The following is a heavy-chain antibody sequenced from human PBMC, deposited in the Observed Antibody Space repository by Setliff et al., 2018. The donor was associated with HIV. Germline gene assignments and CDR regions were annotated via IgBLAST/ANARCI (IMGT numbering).Heavy chain of an antibody. J-gene: IGHJ1*01. CDR2: INPNSGGT. CDR3: ARDGYSSSWSRGEYFQH. V-gene: IGHV1-2*04. CDR1: GYTFTGYY. D-gene: IGHD6-13*01. Sequence: ASVKVSCKASGYTFTGYYMHWVRQAPGQGLEWMGWINPNSGGTNYAQKFQGWVTMTRDTSISTAYMELSRLRSDDTAVYYCARDGYSSSWSRGEYFQHWGRGTLVTVSS.